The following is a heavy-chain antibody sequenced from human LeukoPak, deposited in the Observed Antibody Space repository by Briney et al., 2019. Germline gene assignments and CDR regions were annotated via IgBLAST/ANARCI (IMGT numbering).Heavy chain of an antibody. CDR2: INPNSGGT. D-gene: IGHD5-18*01. Sequence: GASVKVSCKASGYTFTGYYMHWVRQAPGQGLEWMGWINPNSGGTNYAQKFQGWVTMTRDTSISTAYMELSRLRSDDTAVYYCARSGYSYGDYYYGMDVWGQGTTVTVSS. CDR1: GYTFTGYY. J-gene: IGHJ6*02. V-gene: IGHV1-2*04. CDR3: ARSGYSYGDYYYGMDV.